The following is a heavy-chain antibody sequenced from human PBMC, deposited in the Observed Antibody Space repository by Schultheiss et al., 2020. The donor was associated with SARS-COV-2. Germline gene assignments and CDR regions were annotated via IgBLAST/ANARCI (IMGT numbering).Heavy chain of an antibody. CDR3: ARDLMITFGGVIPHYGMDV. J-gene: IGHJ6*02. CDR2: ISGSGGST. Sequence: GGSLRLSCAASGFTFSSYSMNWVRQAPGKGLEWVSAISGSGGSTYYADSVKGRFTISRDNAKNSLYLQMNSLRAEDTAVYYCARDLMITFGGVIPHYGMDVWGQGTTVTVSS. CDR1: GFTFSSYS. V-gene: IGHV3-48*04. D-gene: IGHD3-16*02.